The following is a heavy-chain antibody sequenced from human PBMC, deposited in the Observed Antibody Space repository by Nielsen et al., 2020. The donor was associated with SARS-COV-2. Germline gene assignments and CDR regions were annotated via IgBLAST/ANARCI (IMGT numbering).Heavy chain of an antibody. CDR2: IIPILGIA. V-gene: IGHV1-69*04. CDR3: ARDAGDGYNLDPDIIYYYYGMDV. CDR1: GGTFSSYA. D-gene: IGHD5-24*01. Sequence: SVKVSCKASGGTFSSYAISWVRQAPGQGLEWMGRIIPILGIANYAQKFQGRVTITADKSTSTAYMELSSLRSEDTAVYYCARDAGDGYNLDPDIIYYYYGMDVWGQGTTVTVSS. J-gene: IGHJ6*02.